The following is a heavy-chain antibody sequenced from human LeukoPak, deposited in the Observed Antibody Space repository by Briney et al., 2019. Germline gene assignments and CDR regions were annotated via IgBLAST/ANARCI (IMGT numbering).Heavy chain of an antibody. D-gene: IGHD1-26*01. Sequence: GGSLRLSCVVSGSTFSRNWMMWVRQAPGKGLEWVANIKEDGTEKYYVDSVKGRFTISRDNAKESLYLQMNSLRAEDTALYYCAEDVGHFWGQGTLVTVSS. CDR3: AEDVGHF. J-gene: IGHJ4*02. V-gene: IGHV3-7*01. CDR2: IKEDGTEK. CDR1: GSTFSRNW.